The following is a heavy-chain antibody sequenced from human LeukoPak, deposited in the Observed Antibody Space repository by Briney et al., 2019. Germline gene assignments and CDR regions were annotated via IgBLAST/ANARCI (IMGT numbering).Heavy chain of an antibody. D-gene: IGHD2-8*01. CDR1: GGSFSSYA. CDR2: IIPIFGTT. CDR3: ARDRVYAGCHGLSCDDAFDI. V-gene: IGHV1-69*13. Sequence: ASVKVSCKTSGGSFSSYAVSWVRQAPGQGLEWMGRIIPIFGTTNYAQNFQGRVTITADESTSTAYMELSSLRSEDTAVYYCARDRVYAGCHGLSCDDAFDIWGQGTMVTVSS. J-gene: IGHJ3*02.